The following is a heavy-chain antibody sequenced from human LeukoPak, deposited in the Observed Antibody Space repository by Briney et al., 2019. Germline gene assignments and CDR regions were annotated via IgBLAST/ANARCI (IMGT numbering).Heavy chain of an antibody. CDR2: ISYDGSNK. CDR3: ARGRINYRSDDWFDP. Sequence: PGRSLRLSCAASGFTFSSYAMHWVRQAPGKGLEWVAVISYDGSNKYYADSVKGQFTTSRDNAKNSLYLQMNSLRAEDTAVYYCARGRINYRSDDWFDPWGQGTLVTVSS. CDR1: GFTFSSYA. V-gene: IGHV3-30-3*01. J-gene: IGHJ5*02. D-gene: IGHD3-10*01.